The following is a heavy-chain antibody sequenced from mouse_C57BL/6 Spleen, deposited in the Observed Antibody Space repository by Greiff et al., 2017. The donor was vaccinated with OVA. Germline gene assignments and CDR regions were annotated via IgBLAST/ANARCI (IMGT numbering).Heavy chain of an antibody. V-gene: IGHV1-80*01. CDR1: GYAFSSYW. D-gene: IGHD2-5*01. J-gene: IGHJ2*01. CDR2: IYPGDGDT. CDR3: ARWGSNSYYFDY. Sequence: QVQLQQSGAELVKPGASVKISCKASGYAFSSYWMNWVKQRPGKGLEWIGQIYPGDGDTNYNGKFKGKATLTADKSSSTAYMQLSSLTSEDSAVYFCARWGSNSYYFDYWGQGTTLTVSS.